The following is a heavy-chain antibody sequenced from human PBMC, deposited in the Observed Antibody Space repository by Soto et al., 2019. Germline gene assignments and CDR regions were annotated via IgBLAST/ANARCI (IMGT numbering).Heavy chain of an antibody. V-gene: IGHV3-33*01. Sequence: QVQLVESGGGVVQPGRSLRLSCAASGFTFSSYGMHWVRQAPGKGLEWVAVIWYDGSNKYYADSVKGRFTISRDNSKSTLYLQMNRLRAEDTAVYYCARVEYSSLNLYYAFDIWGQGTMVTVSS. CDR1: GFTFSSYG. D-gene: IGHD6-6*01. CDR2: IWYDGSNK. CDR3: ARVEYSSLNLYYAFDI. J-gene: IGHJ3*02.